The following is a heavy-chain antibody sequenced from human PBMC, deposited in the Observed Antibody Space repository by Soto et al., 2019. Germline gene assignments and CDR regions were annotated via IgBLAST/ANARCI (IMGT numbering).Heavy chain of an antibody. CDR2: IIPIFGTA. J-gene: IGHJ6*02. D-gene: IGHD3-3*01. CDR1: GGTFSSYA. V-gene: IGHV1-69*13. CDR3: AIRRPLYYTLSWRPENYYYYYGMDV. Sequence: SVKVSCKASGGTFSSYAISWVRQAPGQGLEWMGGIIPIFGTANYAQKFQGRVTITADESTSTAYMELSSLRSEDTAVYYCAIRRPLYYTLSWRPENYYYYYGMDVWGQGTTVTVSS.